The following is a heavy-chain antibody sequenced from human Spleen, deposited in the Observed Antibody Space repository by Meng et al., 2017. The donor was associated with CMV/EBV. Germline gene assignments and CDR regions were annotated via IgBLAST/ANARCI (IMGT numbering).Heavy chain of an antibody. Sequence: GESLKISCAASGFTFSSYGMHWVRQAPGKGLEWVAVIWYDGSNKYYADSVKGRFTISRDNSKNTLYLQMNSLRAEDTAVYYCAKDNSRLGITYFDYWGQGTLVTVSS. D-gene: IGHD7-27*01. J-gene: IGHJ4*02. V-gene: IGHV3-33*06. CDR3: AKDNSRLGITYFDY. CDR1: GFTFSSYG. CDR2: IWYDGSNK.